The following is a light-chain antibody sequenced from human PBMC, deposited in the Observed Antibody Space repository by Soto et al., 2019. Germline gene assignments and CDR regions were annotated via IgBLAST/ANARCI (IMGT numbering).Light chain of an antibody. J-gene: IGLJ1*01. V-gene: IGLV2-11*01. Sequence: QSALTQPRSVSGSPGHSVTISCTGTRSDVGNYDYVSWHQQYPGKAPKLMIYDVTKRPSGVPDRFSGSKSGNTASLTISGLQTEDEADYYCCSYAGSDSYVFGTGTKLTVL. CDR3: CSYAGSDSYV. CDR1: RSDVGNYDY. CDR2: DVT.